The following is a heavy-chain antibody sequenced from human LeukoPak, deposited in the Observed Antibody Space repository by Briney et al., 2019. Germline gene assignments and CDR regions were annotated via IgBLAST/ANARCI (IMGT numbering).Heavy chain of an antibody. J-gene: IGHJ4*02. Sequence: GGSLRLSCAASGFTFSSYSMNWVRQAPGKGLEWVSSISSSSSYIYYADSVKGRFTISRDNAKNSLYLQMNSLRAEGTAVYYCGRDLSGSYYLAPDNGAQETLVPVP. CDR2: ISSSSSYI. V-gene: IGHV3-21*01. CDR1: GFTFSSYS. D-gene: IGHD1-26*01. CDR3: GRDLSGSYYLAPDN.